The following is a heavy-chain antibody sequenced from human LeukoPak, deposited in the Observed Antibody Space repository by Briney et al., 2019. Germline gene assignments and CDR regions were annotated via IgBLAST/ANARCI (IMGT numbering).Heavy chain of an antibody. D-gene: IGHD2-21*01. CDR2: INPNSGGT. Sequence: GSSVKVSCKASGGTFSSYAISWVRQAPGQGLEWMGWINPNSGGTNYAQKFQGRVTMTRDTSISTAYMELSRLRSDDTAVYYCASLGLAIRPDDYWGQGTLVTVSS. CDR3: ASLGLAIRPDDY. V-gene: IGHV1-2*02. J-gene: IGHJ4*02. CDR1: GGTFSSYA.